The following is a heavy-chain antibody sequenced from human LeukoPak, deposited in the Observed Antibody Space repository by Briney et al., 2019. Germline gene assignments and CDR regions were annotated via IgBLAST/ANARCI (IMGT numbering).Heavy chain of an antibody. J-gene: IGHJ4*02. CDR3: AKDLITTTRQV. D-gene: IGHD3-3*01. CDR1: GFTLSSYG. CDR2: ISYDGSNK. V-gene: IGHV3-30*18. Sequence: GGSLRLCCAASGFTLSSYGMHWVRQAPGKGLEWVAVISYDGSNKYYADSVKGRFTISRDNSKNTLYLQMNSLRAEDTAVYYCAKDLITTTRQVWGQGTLVTVSS.